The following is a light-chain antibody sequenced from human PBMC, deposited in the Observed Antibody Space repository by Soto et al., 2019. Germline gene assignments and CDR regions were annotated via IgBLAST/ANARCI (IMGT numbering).Light chain of an antibody. CDR1: QSVSSSD. CDR2: GAS. V-gene: IGKV3-20*01. CDR3: QQYDSSPFA. J-gene: IGKJ4*01. Sequence: EIVLTQSPGTLSLSPGERATVSCRASQSVSSSDLAWYQQKPGQAPRLLIYGASSRATGIPDRFSGSGSGTDFTLTISRLEPEDFAVYYCQQYDSSPFAFGGGTKVELK.